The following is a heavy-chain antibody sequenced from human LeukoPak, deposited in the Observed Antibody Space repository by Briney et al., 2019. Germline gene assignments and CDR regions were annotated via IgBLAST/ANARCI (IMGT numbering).Heavy chain of an antibody. CDR1: GYTFTSYD. CDR3: ARGIGSTYDYIWGSYRTSAEYFQH. Sequence: ASVKASCKASGYTFTSYDINWVRQATGQGLEWMGWMNPNSGNRGYAQKFQGRVTMTRNTSISTAYMELSSLRSEDTAVYYCARGIGSTYDYIWGSYRTSAEYFQHWGQGTLVTVSS. V-gene: IGHV1-8*01. CDR2: MNPNSGNR. J-gene: IGHJ1*01. D-gene: IGHD3-16*02.